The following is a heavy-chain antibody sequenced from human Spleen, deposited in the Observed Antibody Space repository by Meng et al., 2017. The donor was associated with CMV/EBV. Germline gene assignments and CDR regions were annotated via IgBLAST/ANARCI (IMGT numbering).Heavy chain of an antibody. J-gene: IGHJ4*02. CDR1: TFTGYY. V-gene: IGHV1-2*02. CDR3: AREALGYCSSTSCSPTTY. D-gene: IGHD2-2*01. CDR2: INPNSGGT. Sequence: TFTGYYMQWVRQAPGQGLEWMGWINPNSGGTNYAQKFQGRVTMTRDTSISTAYMELSRLRSDDTAVYYCAREALGYCSSTSCSPTTYWGQGTLVTVSS.